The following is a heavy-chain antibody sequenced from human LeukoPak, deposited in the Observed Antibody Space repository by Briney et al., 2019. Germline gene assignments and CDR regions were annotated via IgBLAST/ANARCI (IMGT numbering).Heavy chain of an antibody. J-gene: IGHJ4*02. V-gene: IGHV3-74*01. CDR3: ARNDYGAEFDY. CDR2: INSDGSST. D-gene: IGHD4-17*01. Sequence: PGGSLRLSCAASGFTFSSYWMHWVRQAPGKGLVWVSRINSDGSSTSYADSVKGRFTISRDNAKNTLYLQMNSLRAEDTAVYYCARNDYGAEFDYWGQGTLVTVSS. CDR1: GFTFSSYW.